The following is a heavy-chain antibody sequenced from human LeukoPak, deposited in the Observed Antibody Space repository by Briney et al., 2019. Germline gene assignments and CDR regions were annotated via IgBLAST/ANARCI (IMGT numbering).Heavy chain of an antibody. Sequence: GGSLRLSCAASGFPFDSFWMHWVRQAPGRGLVWVSDMNEYSTTIRYADSVKGRFTISRDNAKSILYLQMNNLRAEDTAMYFCARGGVNPVDHWGQGTLVTVSS. CDR1: GFPFDSFW. CDR2: MNEYSTTI. CDR3: ARGGVNPVDH. J-gene: IGHJ4*02. D-gene: IGHD1-14*01. V-gene: IGHV3-74*01.